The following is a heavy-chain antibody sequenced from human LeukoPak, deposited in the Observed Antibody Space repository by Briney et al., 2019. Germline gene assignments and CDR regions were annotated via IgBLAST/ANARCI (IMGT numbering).Heavy chain of an antibody. D-gene: IGHD2-2*01. V-gene: IGHV4-59*10. Sequence: SETLSLTCAVYGGSFSGYYWSWIRQPAGKGLEWIGRIYTSGSTNYNPSLKSRVTMSVDTSKNQFSLKLSSVTAADTAVYYCARAPAQPYYYYYMDVWGKGTTVTISS. CDR2: IYTSGST. CDR3: ARAPAQPYYYYYMDV. J-gene: IGHJ6*03. CDR1: GGSFSGYY.